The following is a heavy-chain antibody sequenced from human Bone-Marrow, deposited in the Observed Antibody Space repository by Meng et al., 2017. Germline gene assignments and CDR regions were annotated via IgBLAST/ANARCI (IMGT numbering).Heavy chain of an antibody. V-gene: IGHV3-48*03. CDR3: ARDQLRDYVWGSYRPTYYFDY. J-gene: IGHJ4*02. D-gene: IGHD3-16*02. Sequence: GESLKISCAASGFTFSNFEMNWVRQAPGKGLEWLSYISGPASTVYYADSVKGRFTISRDNAKNSLYLQMNSLRAEDTAVYYCARDQLRDYVWGSYRPTYYFDYWGQGTLVTVSS. CDR2: ISGPASTV. CDR1: GFTFSNFE.